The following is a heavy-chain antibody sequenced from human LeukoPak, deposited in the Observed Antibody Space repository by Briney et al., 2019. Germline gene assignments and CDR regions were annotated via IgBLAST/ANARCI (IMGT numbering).Heavy chain of an antibody. V-gene: IGHV3-9*01. D-gene: IGHD3-10*01. CDR2: ISWNSGYI. CDR3: AKDPHYNTLSGYFDY. J-gene: IGHJ4*02. Sequence: GGSLRLSCAASGFTFVDYAMHWVRQGPGKGLEWVSGISWNSGYIGYADSVKGRFTISRDNAKNSLYLQMNSLTAEDTALYYCAKDPHYNTLSGYFDYWGQGTLVTVSS. CDR1: GFTFVDYA.